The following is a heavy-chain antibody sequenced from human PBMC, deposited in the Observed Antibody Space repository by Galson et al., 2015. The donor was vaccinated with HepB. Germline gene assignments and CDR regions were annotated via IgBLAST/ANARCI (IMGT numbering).Heavy chain of an antibody. CDR1: GGSFSGYY. CDR2: TNHSGST. J-gene: IGHJ4*02. D-gene: IGHD3-16*02. V-gene: IGHV4-34*01. CDR3: ARYYVWGSYRSCFDY. Sequence: TLSLTCAVYGGSFSGYYWSWIRQPPGKGLEWIGETNHSGSTNYNPSLKSRVTISVDTSKNQFSLKLSSVTAADTAVYYCARYYVWGSYRSCFDYWGQGTLVTVSS.